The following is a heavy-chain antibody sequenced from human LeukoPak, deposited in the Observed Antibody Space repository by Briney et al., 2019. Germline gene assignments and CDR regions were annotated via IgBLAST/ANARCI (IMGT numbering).Heavy chain of an antibody. CDR1: GGSISSSSYY. CDR3: AREGVGIAARGEWADY. J-gene: IGHJ4*02. V-gene: IGHV4-39*07. D-gene: IGHD6-13*01. Sequence: PSETLSLTCTVSGGSISSSSYYWGWIRQPPGKGLEWIGSIYYSGSTYYNPSLKSRVTISVDTSKNQFSLKLSSVTAADTAVYYCAREGVGIAARGEWADYWGQGTLVTFSS. CDR2: IYYSGST.